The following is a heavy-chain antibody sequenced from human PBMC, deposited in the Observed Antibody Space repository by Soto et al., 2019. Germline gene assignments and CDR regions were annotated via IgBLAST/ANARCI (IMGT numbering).Heavy chain of an antibody. CDR2: IYYSGST. D-gene: IGHD3-10*01. Sequence: QVQLQESGPGLVKPSQTLSLTCTVSGGSISSGDYYWSWIRQPPGKGLEWNGYIYYSGSTYYHPSLKSRVTTSVDTSKNQFSLKLSSVTAADTAVYYCARVTYYYGSGSTKEGGMDVWGQGTTVTVSS. J-gene: IGHJ6*02. CDR1: GGSISSGDYY. V-gene: IGHV4-30-4*01. CDR3: ARVTYYYGSGSTKEGGMDV.